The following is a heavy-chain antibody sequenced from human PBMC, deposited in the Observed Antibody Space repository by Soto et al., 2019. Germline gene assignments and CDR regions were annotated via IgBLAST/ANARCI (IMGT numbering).Heavy chain of an antibody. CDR3: ARTLGFLDTAMFYFDY. CDR2: IYYSGGT. CDR1: GGSISSYY. Sequence: SETLSLTCTVSGGSISSYYWSWIRQPPGKGLEWIGYIYYSGGTNYNPSLKSRVTISVDTSKNQFSLKLSSVTAADTAVYYCARTLGFLDTAMFYFDYWGQGTLVTVSS. D-gene: IGHD5-18*01. J-gene: IGHJ4*02. V-gene: IGHV4-59*01.